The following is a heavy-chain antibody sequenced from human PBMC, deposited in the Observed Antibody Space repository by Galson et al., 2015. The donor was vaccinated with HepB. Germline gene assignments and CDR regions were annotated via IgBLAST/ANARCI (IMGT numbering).Heavy chain of an antibody. J-gene: IGHJ5*02. CDR3: AGDRGGWGYSRSWFDP. CDR2: INAGIGNT. CDR1: GYSFISYG. Sequence: SVKVSCKASGYSFISYGMHWVRQAPGQRPEWMGWINAGIGNTKYSQKFQGRLAITRDTSARTTYMELSSLRSEDTAVYYWAGDRGGWGYSRSWFDPWGQGTLVTVSS. V-gene: IGHV1-3*01. D-gene: IGHD3-16*01.